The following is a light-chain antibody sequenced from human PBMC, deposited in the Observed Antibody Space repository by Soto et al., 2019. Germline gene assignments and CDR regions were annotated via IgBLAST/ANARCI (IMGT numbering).Light chain of an antibody. J-gene: IGKJ5*01. CDR3: QQSFTTPS. V-gene: IGKV1-39*01. Sequence: IHMTLSPSSLSASVGYRVNITCRASQTVSSYLNWYQQKPGTVPKLLIYATSNLQSGVPSRFSGRGFGTDFTLTISSLKPEDFATYYCQQSFTTPSFGQGTRLEIK. CDR2: ATS. CDR1: QTVSSY.